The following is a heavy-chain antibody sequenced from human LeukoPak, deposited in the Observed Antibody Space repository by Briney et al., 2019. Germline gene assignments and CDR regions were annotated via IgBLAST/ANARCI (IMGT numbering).Heavy chain of an antibody. CDR3: AKAQNKRYCSGSSCYSGMDV. V-gene: IGHV3-23*01. CDR2: ISGSGGST. J-gene: IGHJ6*02. D-gene: IGHD2-15*01. CDR1: GFTFSSYA. Sequence: PGGSLRLSCAASGFTFSSYAMSWVRHAPGKGLEWVSAISGSGGSTYYADSVKGRFTISRDNSKNTLYLQMNSLRAEDTAVYYCAKAQNKRYCSGSSCYSGMDVWGQGTTVTVSS.